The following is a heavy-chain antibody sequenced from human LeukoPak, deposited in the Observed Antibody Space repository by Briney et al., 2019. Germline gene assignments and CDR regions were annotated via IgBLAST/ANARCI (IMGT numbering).Heavy chain of an antibody. CDR2: ISNDERNK. J-gene: IGHJ4*02. V-gene: IGHV3-30*18. CDR3: AKGPSSGGARELAFDY. Sequence: GGSLRLSCAASGFTFSNYGMHWVRQAPGKGLEWVAVISNDERNKYYADSVKGRFSISRDNSNSMVYLQMTSLRLEDTAVYYCAKGPSSGGARELAFDYWGQGTLVTVSS. CDR1: GFTFSNYG. D-gene: IGHD6-19*01.